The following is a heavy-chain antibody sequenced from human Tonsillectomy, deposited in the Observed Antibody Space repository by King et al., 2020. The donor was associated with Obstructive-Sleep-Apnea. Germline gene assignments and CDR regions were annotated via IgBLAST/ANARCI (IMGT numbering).Heavy chain of an antibody. V-gene: IGHV3-15*01. CDR3: STDLEDGSDILTGYYPLFYYYGMDV. Sequence: VQLVESGGGLVKPGGSLRLSCEASEFTFSNAWMSWVRQAPGKGLEWVGRIKSKTDGETTDYAAPVKGRFTISRDDSKNTLYLQMNSLKTEDTAVYYCSTDLEDGSDILTGYYPLFYYYGMDVWGQGTTVTVSS. CDR1: EFTFSNAW. D-gene: IGHD3-9*01. CDR2: IKSKTDGETT. J-gene: IGHJ6*02.